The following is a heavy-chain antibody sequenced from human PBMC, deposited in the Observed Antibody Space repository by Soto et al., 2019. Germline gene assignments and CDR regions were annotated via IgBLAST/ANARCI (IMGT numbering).Heavy chain of an antibody. D-gene: IGHD6-19*01. CDR1: GGSFSGYY. CDR3: ARGRQQWLATGWFDP. CDR2: INHSGST. V-gene: IGHV4-34*01. J-gene: IGHJ5*02. Sequence: QVQLQQWGAGLLKPSETLSLTCAVYGGSFSGYYWSWIRQPTGKGLEWIGEINHSGSTNYNPSHNRLVTISEDTSKNQCSLKQSPMTAADTAVYYCARGRQQWLATGWFDPWGQGTLVTVSS.